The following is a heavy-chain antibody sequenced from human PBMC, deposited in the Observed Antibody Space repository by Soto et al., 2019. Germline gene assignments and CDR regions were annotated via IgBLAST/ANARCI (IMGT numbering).Heavy chain of an antibody. D-gene: IGHD1-1*01. Sequence: EVHLLESGGDLGQPGGSLRLSCAASGFTFSSYAMTWVRQAPGKGLEWVSTISRNGSTTYYADSVKGRFTISRDNSKTTLHLQMNSLRAEDTAVYYCAREARGPTNWGQGTLVTVSS. CDR2: ISRNGSTT. J-gene: IGHJ4*02. CDR1: GFTFSSYA. V-gene: IGHV3-23*01. CDR3: AREARGPTN.